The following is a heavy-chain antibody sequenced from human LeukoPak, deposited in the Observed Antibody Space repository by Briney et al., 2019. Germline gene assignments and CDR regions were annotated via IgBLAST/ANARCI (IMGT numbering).Heavy chain of an antibody. Sequence: GGSLRLSCAASGFTFSNYGMHWVRQAPGKGLEWVAVIWLDENHKYYADSVKGRFTISRDNSKNTLSLQMNSLRAEDTAVYYCARAVRFYDWLPDYWGQGTLVTVSS. J-gene: IGHJ4*02. D-gene: IGHD3-9*01. V-gene: IGHV3-33*01. CDR2: IWLDENHK. CDR3: ARAVRFYDWLPDY. CDR1: GFTFSNYG.